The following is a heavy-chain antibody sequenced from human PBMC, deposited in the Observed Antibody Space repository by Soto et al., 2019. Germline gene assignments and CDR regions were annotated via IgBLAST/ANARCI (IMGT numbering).Heavy chain of an antibody. V-gene: IGHV3-48*01. CDR3: GKDGHCNSRSCYLYYLDY. CDR1: GFTFSSYS. Sequence: GGSLRLSCAASGFTFSSYSMNWVRQAPGKGLEWVSFIGGSSGAIYYADSVKGRFTISRDNAKNTLFLQMYSLRAEDTATYFCGKDGHCNSRSCYLYYLDYWGQATQVTITS. CDR2: IGGSSGAI. D-gene: IGHD1-26*01. J-gene: IGHJ4*02.